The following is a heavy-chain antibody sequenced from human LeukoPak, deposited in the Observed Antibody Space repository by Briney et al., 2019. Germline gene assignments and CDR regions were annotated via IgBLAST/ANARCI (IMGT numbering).Heavy chain of an antibody. CDR2: SYYSGNT. CDR3: ARQAYYINSQGY. CDR1: GGSISSSSYS. D-gene: IGHD4-11*01. J-gene: IGHJ4*02. V-gene: IGHV4-39*01. Sequence: SETLSLTCTVSGGSISSSSYSWGWIRQPPGKGLEWIGSSYYSGNTYYNPSLKSRVTISVDTSTNQFSLKLSSVTAADTAVYYCARQAYYINSQGYWGQGTLVTVSS.